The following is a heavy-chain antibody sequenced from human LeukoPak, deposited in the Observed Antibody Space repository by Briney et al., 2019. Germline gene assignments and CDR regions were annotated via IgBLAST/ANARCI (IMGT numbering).Heavy chain of an antibody. CDR1: GGSISSSGFY. Sequence: PSETLSLTCTVSGGSISSSGFYWGWVRQPPGKGLEWIGSLYSSGNTYYNPSLKSRVTISVDTSKNQFSLKLSSVTAADTAVCYCARVDYYLYYFDYWGQGTLVTVSS. CDR3: ARVDYYLYYFDY. J-gene: IGHJ4*02. V-gene: IGHV4-39*07. D-gene: IGHD2-21*02. CDR2: LYSSGNT.